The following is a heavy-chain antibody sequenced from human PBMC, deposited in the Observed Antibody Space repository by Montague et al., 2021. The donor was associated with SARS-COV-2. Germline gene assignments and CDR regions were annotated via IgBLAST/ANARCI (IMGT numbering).Heavy chain of an antibody. J-gene: IGHJ4*02. D-gene: IGHD1-1*01. CDR1: GASFSNINW. V-gene: IGHV4-4*02. CDR3: ASNPVSQKLYS. Sequence: SETLSLTCAVSGASFSNINWWSWVRQPPGRGLEWIEEIHHTGITNFNPSLRSRVTISLDSSKNQLSLTLTSVTAADTAIYYCASNPVSQKLYSWGQGTLVSVSS. CDR2: IHHTGIT.